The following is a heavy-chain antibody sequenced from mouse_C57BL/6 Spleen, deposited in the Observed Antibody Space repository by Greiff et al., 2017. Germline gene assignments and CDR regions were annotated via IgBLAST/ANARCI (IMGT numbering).Heavy chain of an antibody. J-gene: IGHJ2*01. CDR3: ARGGNGYYDDY. D-gene: IGHD2-3*01. CDR2: IYPGDGDT. V-gene: IGHV1-82*01. CDR1: GYAFSSSW. Sequence: QVQLQQSGPELVKPGASVKISCKASGYAFSSSWMNWVKQRPGKGLEWIGRIYPGDGDTNYNGKFKGKATLTADKSSSTAYMQLSSLTSEDSAVYFCARGGNGYYDDYWGQGTTLTVSS.